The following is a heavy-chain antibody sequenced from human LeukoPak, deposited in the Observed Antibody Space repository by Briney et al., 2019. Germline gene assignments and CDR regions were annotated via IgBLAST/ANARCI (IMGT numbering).Heavy chain of an antibody. V-gene: IGHV4-34*01. Sequence: SETLSLTCAVYGGSFSGYYWSLIRQPPGKGLEWIGEINHSGSTKYNPSLKSRVTISVDTSKNQFSLKLSFVTAADTAVYYCAREEGYDYGDYLAFDIWGQGTMVTVSS. CDR1: GGSFSGYY. D-gene: IGHD4-17*01. CDR3: AREEGYDYGDYLAFDI. CDR2: INHSGST. J-gene: IGHJ3*02.